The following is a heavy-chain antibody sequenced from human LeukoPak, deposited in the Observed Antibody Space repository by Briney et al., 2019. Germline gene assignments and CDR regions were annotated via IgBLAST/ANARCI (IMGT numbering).Heavy chain of an antibody. CDR2: IRYDGNDK. J-gene: IGHJ5*02. V-gene: IGHV3-30*02. D-gene: IGHD3-10*01. CDR3: AKDLMRDRWFGES. CDR1: GFTFSYYG. Sequence: GGSLRLSCAASGFTFSYYGMHWVRQAPGKGLEWVAFIRYDGNDKFYADSVKGRFTISRDTSKNTLYLQMNSLGTEDTAVYYCAKDLMRDRWFGESWGQGTLVTVSS.